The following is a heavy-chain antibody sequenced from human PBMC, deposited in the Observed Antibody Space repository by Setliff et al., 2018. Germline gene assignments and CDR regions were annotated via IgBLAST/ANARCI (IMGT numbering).Heavy chain of an antibody. CDR3: ALRRGNEWHLVWWFDP. V-gene: IGHV2-5*02. Sequence: SGPTLVNPTQTVTLTCTFSGFSLNTTGEGGGWIRQPPGKALEWLALVYWDGDQRYSPSLNSRLSITKDSSKSQVFLTMTNMDPVDTATYYCALRRGNEWHLVWWFDPWGPGIQVTVSS. CDR2: VYWDGDQ. J-gene: IGHJ5*02. CDR1: GFSLNTTGEG. D-gene: IGHD6-6*01.